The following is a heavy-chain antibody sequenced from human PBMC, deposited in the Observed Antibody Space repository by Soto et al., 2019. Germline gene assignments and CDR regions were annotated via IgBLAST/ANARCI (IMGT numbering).Heavy chain of an antibody. V-gene: IGHV3-23*01. D-gene: IGHD3-22*01. CDR2: ISGSGGST. Sequence: HPGGSLRLSCAASGFTFSSYAMSWVRQAPGKGLEWVSAISGSGGSTYYADSVKGRFTISRDNSKNTLYLQMNSLRAEDTAVYYCARDYDSSGYYYFNYWGQGTLVTVSS. J-gene: IGHJ4*02. CDR1: GFTFSSYA. CDR3: ARDYDSSGYYYFNY.